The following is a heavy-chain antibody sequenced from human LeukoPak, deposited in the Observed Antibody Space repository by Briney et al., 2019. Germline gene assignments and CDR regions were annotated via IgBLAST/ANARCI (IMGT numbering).Heavy chain of an antibody. J-gene: IGHJ4*02. CDR1: GVSISSHY. V-gene: IGHV4-59*11. CDR3: ASAGNPHYFDF. Sequence: SETLSLTCTVSGVSISSHYWSWIRQSPGKGLEWIGNIYYTGSTNYNPSLKSRVAIPIDTSKNQFSLTLHSVTAADAAVYYCASAGNPHYFDFWGQGPLVTVSS. CDR2: IYYTGST.